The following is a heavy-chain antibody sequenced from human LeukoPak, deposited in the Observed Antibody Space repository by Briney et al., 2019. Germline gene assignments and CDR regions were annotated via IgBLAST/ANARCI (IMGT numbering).Heavy chain of an antibody. D-gene: IGHD2-2*02. V-gene: IGHV4-59*08. J-gene: IGHJ4*02. CDR2: IYYSGST. Sequence: SETLSLTCTVSGGSISSYYWSWIRRPPGKGLEWIGYIYYSGSTNYNPSLKSRVTISVDTSKNQFSLKLSSVTAADTAVYYCARHVPLYGFLDYWGQGTLVTVSS. CDR3: ARHVPLYGFLDY. CDR1: GGSISSYY.